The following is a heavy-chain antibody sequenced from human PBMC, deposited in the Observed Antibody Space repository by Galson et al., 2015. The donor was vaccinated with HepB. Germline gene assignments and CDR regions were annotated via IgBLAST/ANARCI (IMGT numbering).Heavy chain of an antibody. J-gene: IGHJ4*02. D-gene: IGHD2-15*01. CDR2: ITGGGGST. Sequence: SLRLSCAASGFTFSSHAMRWVRQTPGKGLEYVSGITGGGGSTYYADSVKGRFTISRDNSKNALFLQMNSLRAEDTALYYCTRASAATVYQFDYWGQGTLVTVSS. CDR3: TRASAATVYQFDY. CDR1: GFTFSSHA. V-gene: IGHV3-23*01.